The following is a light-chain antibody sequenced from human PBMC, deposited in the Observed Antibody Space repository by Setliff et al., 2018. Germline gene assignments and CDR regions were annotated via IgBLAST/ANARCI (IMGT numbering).Light chain of an antibody. J-gene: IGLJ1*01. V-gene: IGLV2-14*01. CDR3: SSFTTSSTLV. CDR1: SSDVGAFNS. CDR2: EVI. Sequence: QSALTQPASVSVSYGESITISCTGTSSDVGAFNSVSWYQQHPGKAPNLILYEVINRPSGISSRFSGSKSGNTASLTISGLQFEDEADYYCSSFTTSSTLVFGSGTKVTVL.